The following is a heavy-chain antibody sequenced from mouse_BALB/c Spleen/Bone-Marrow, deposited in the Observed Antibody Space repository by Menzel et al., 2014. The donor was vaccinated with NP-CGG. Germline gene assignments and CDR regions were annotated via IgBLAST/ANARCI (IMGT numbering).Heavy chain of an antibody. CDR2: INPSTGYA. V-gene: IGHV1-7*01. CDR1: GYTFTDTW. CDR3: ARDY. Sequence: QVQLQQSGPELAKPGASVKMSCKASGYTFTDTWIHWIKQRPGQGLEWIGYINPSTGYAEYNQNFKDKATSTVDKSSSTAHMQLSSLTSEDSAVYYCARDYWGQGTTLTVSS. J-gene: IGHJ2*01.